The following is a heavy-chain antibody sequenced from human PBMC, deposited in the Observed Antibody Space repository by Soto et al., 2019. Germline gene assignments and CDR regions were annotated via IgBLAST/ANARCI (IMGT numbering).Heavy chain of an antibody. J-gene: IGHJ4*02. CDR3: ASARYCSGGSCYSFFDY. CDR1: GYTFTSYY. CDR2: INPSGGST. D-gene: IGHD2-15*01. Sequence: GASVKVSCKASGYTFTSYYKHWVRQAPGQGLEWMGIINPSGGSTSYAQKFQGRVTMTRDTSTGTVYMELSSLRSEDTAVYYCASARYCSGGSCYSFFDYWGQGSLVTVSS. V-gene: IGHV1-46*01.